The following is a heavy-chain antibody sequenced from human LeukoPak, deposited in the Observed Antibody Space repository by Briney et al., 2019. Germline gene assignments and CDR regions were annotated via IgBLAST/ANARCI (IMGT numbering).Heavy chain of an antibody. J-gene: IGHJ4*02. CDR3: GREILEPGKTLTY. V-gene: IGHV3-48*03. D-gene: IGHD1-14*01. Sequence: GGSLRLSCAASGFTFSSYEMNWVRQAPGKGLEWVSYISSSGSTIYYADSVKGRFTISRDNAKYSLYLQMNSLRAEDTAVYYCGREILEPGKTLTYWGQGSLITVSS. CDR2: ISSSGSTI. CDR1: GFTFSSYE.